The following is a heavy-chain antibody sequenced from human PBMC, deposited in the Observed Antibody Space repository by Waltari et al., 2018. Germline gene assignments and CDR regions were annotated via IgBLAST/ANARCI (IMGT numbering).Heavy chain of an antibody. J-gene: IGHJ4*02. CDR2: LSDSGKHT. CDR3: AKDETGLLFLVFDS. CDR1: GFAFGNYA. D-gene: IGHD1-26*01. Sequence: EVQLMESGGGLVQPGGSLRRSCAASGFAFGNYALSWVRQAPGKGLELVSALSDSGKHTYYADSVKGRFTISRDNSKNTLYLQMNSLTVEDTAVYYCAKDETGLLFLVFDSWGPGTLVTVSS. V-gene: IGHV3-23*01.